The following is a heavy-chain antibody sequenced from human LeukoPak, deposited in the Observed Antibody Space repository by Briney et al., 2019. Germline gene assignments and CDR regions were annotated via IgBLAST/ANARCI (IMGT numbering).Heavy chain of an antibody. CDR1: GYTFSTYP. V-gene: IGHV7-4-1*02. Sequence: ASVKVSCKASGYTFSTYPLNWVRQAPGQGLEWMGWINTNTGSPTYAQGLTGRSVFSLDTSVSTAFLQISSLKAEDTALYYCVRGIDTTGYFNYWGQGILVTVSS. CDR2: INTNTGSP. D-gene: IGHD3-22*01. CDR3: VRGIDTTGYFNY. J-gene: IGHJ4*02.